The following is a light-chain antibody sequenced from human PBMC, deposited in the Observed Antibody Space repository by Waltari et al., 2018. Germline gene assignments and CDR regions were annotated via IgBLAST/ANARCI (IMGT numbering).Light chain of an antibody. CDR1: QSVVRF. CDR3: QQYVRTPSLT. V-gene: IGKV3-11*02. CDR2: DAS. Sequence: EVVLTQSPATLSPSPGERATLSCRASQSVVRFLAWYQHKPGQAPRLLIYDASTRAAGVPARFSGSGSGRDFTLTIRSLQAEDVAVYYCQQYVRTPSLTFGGGTKVEI. J-gene: IGKJ4*01.